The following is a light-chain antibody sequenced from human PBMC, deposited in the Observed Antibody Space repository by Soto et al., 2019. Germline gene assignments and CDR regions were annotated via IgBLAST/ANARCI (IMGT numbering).Light chain of an antibody. J-gene: IGKJ1*01. CDR3: QQYGSSPTT. V-gene: IGKV3-20*01. Sequence: EIVLTQSPGTLSLSPGERATLSCRASHIVTSNYLAWYQQKPGQAPRLLFFGASIRATGIPDRFSGSGSGTDFTLTISGLEPEDFAVYHCQQYGSSPTTFGQGTKGDIK. CDR2: GAS. CDR1: HIVTSNY.